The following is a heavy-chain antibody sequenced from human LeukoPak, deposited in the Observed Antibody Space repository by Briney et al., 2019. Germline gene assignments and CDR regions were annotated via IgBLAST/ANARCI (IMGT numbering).Heavy chain of an antibody. V-gene: IGHV3-23*01. Sequence: GGSLRLSCAASGFTFSSYAMSWVRQAPGKGLEWVSAISGSGGSTYYADSVKGRFTISRDNSKNTLYLQMNSLRAEDTAVYYCAKDDARIGSSSSWFDPWGQGTLVTASS. J-gene: IGHJ5*02. CDR2: ISGSGGST. D-gene: IGHD6-6*01. CDR1: GFTFSSYA. CDR3: AKDDARIGSSSSWFDP.